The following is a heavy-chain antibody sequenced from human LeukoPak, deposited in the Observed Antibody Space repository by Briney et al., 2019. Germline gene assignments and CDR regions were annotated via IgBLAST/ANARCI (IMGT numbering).Heavy chain of an antibody. J-gene: IGHJ4*02. Sequence: GGSLRLSCAASGFTFSSYGMHWVRQAPGKGQEWISYIGGDGIAFYADSVKGRFTASKDDARKSMYLQMNSLRVEDTAVYYCAKDRANWAIDDWGQGTQVTVSS. V-gene: IGHV3-48*04. CDR2: IGGDGIA. CDR3: AKDRANWAIDD. D-gene: IGHD3-16*01. CDR1: GFTFSSYG.